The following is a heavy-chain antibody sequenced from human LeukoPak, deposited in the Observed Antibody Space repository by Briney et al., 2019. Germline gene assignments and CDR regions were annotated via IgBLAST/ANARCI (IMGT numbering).Heavy chain of an antibody. J-gene: IGHJ4*02. CDR1: GFTFSRYT. V-gene: IGHV3-21*01. D-gene: IGHD3-16*02. CDR2: ISGTTNYI. CDR3: ARASEGFGGLIASLDY. Sequence: PGGSLRLSCAASGFTFSRYTMNWVRQALGKGLEWVSSISGTTNYIYYADPLKGRFTISRDNAKNSLFLQMNSLRAEDTAAYYCARASEGFGGLIASLDYWGQGILVTVSS.